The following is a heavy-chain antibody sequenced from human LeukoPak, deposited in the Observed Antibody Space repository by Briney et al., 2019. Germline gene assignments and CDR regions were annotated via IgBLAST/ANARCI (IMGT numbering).Heavy chain of an antibody. J-gene: IGHJ4*02. Sequence: PGGSLRLSCAASGFTVSSNYMSWVRQAPGKGLEWVSVIYSGGSTYYADSVKGRFTISRDNAKNSLYLQMNSLRAEDTAVYYCARDKYSSSWYSFIDYWGQGTLVTVSS. D-gene: IGHD6-13*01. CDR2: IYSGGST. CDR1: GFTVSSNY. V-gene: IGHV3-66*01. CDR3: ARDKYSSSWYSFIDY.